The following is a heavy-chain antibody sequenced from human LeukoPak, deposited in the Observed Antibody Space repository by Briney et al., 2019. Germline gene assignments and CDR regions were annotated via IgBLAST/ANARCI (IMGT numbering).Heavy chain of an antibody. CDR2: ISGSGGST. CDR1: GFTFSSYA. J-gene: IGHJ6*02. D-gene: IGHD6-13*01. CDR3: AKALAAAGTGYYYYYYGMDV. V-gene: IGHV3-23*01. Sequence: GGSLRLSCGASGFTFSSYAMSWVRQAPGKGLEWVSPISGSGGSTYYADSVKGRFTISRDNSKNTLYLQMNSLRAEDTAVYYCAKALAAAGTGYYYYYYGMDVWGQGTTVTVSS.